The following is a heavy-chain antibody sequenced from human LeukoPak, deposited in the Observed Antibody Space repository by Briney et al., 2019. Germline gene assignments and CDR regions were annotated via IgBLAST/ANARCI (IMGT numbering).Heavy chain of an antibody. V-gene: IGHV1-2*02. Sequence: SVNVSCKTDGYNFIDYYIHWVRQAPGQGLEWVGMIDPVSGGTHYAQKFQVRVTMTRDTSISTVYMEMSGLKSDDTALYYCARAAAPYTTSRFHYWGQGTLVTVYS. J-gene: IGHJ4*02. D-gene: IGHD2-2*01. CDR2: IDPVSGGT. CDR1: GYNFIDYY. CDR3: ARAAAPYTTSRFHY.